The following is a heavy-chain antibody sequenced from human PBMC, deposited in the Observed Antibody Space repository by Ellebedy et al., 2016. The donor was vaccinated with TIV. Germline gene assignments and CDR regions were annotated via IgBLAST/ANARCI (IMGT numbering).Heavy chain of an antibody. Sequence: GESLKISCAASGFNFSNYWMHWVRQAPGKGLMWVSRINTDGNSTSYADSVRGRFTISRDNAKNTLYLQMNSLRAEDTALYYCSRYSTASGSWGRGTQVTVSA. CDR3: SRYSTASGS. CDR2: INTDGNST. D-gene: IGHD2-21*01. V-gene: IGHV3-74*01. CDR1: GFNFSNYW. J-gene: IGHJ4*02.